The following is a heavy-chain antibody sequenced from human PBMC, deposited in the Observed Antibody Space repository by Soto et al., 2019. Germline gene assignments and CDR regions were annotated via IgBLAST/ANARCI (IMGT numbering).Heavy chain of an antibody. V-gene: IGHV3-48*01. Sequence: EVQLVESGGGLVQPGGSLRLSCAASGFTFSSYSMNWVRQAPGKGLEWVSYISSSSSTIYYADSVKGRFTISRDNAKNSLSLQMNSLRAEDTAVYYCAREAPGYCSGGSCYHFDYWGQGTLVTVSS. CDR3: AREAPGYCSGGSCYHFDY. D-gene: IGHD2-15*01. CDR1: GFTFSSYS. CDR2: ISSSSSTI. J-gene: IGHJ4*02.